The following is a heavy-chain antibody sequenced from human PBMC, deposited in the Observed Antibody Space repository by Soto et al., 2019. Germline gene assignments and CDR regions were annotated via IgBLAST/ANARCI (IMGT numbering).Heavy chain of an antibody. CDR2: INAGNGNT. CDR3: GGYSSSGPHYSGMDV. CDR1: GYTFTSYA. V-gene: IGHV1-3*01. D-gene: IGHD6-6*01. Sequence: ASVKGSCKACGYTFTSYAMHWVRQAPGQRLEWMGWINAGNGNTKYSQKFQGRVTITRDTSASTAYMELSSLRSEDTAVYYCGGYSSSGPHYSGMDVCGQGRTVT. J-gene: IGHJ6*02.